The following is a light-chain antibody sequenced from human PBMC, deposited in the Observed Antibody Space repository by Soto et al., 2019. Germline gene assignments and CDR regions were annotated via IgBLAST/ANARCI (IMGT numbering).Light chain of an antibody. CDR3: CSYTTTNTVV. Sequence: QSVLTQPPSASGTPGQRVTISCSGSSSNIGSNTVNWYQQLPGTAPTLLIYSNNQRPSGVSSRFSGSKSGNTASLTISGLQAEDEADYYCCSYTTTNTVVFGGGTKLTVL. J-gene: IGLJ2*01. CDR2: SNN. CDR1: SSNIGSNT. V-gene: IGLV1-44*01.